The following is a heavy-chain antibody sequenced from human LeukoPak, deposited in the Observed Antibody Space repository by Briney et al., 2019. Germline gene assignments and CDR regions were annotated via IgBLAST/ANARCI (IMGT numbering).Heavy chain of an antibody. J-gene: IGHJ5*02. CDR3: ARGITGMYYYDP. Sequence: GGSLRLSCTASGFTFSSHWMHWVRQAPGKGLVWVSRINFDGSSTNYADSVKGRFTISRDNAKDTLYLQINTLRAEDTAVYYCARGITGMYYYDPWGQGTLVTVSS. V-gene: IGHV3-74*01. CDR1: GFTFSSHW. D-gene: IGHD3-10*01. CDR2: INFDGSST.